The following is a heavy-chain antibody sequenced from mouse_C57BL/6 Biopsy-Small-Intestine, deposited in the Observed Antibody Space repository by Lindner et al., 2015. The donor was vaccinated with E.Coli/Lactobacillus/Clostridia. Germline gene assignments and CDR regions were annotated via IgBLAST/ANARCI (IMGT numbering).Heavy chain of an antibody. V-gene: IGHV1-82*01. J-gene: IGHJ1*01. D-gene: IGHD2-5*01. Sequence: VQLQESGPELVKPGASVKISCKASGYAFSRSWMNWVKQRPGKGLEWIGRISPGDGNTNYNGKFKGKATLTADKSSSTAYMQLSSLTSEDSAVYSCARGGSFSNYRYFDVWGAGTTVTVSS. CDR3: ARGGSFSNYRYFDV. CDR2: ISPGDGNT. CDR1: GYAFSRSW.